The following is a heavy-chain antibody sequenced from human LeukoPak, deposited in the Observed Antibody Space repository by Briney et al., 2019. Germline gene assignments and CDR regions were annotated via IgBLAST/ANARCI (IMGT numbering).Heavy chain of an antibody. CDR3: ARQGRSSWGWSSVNNWFDP. CDR2: IYPGDSDT. V-gene: IGHV5-51*01. J-gene: IGHJ5*02. CDR1: GYSFTTYW. D-gene: IGHD6-13*01. Sequence: GESLKISCKVSGYSFTTYWIGWVRQMPGKGLEWMGIIYPGDSDTRYSPSFQGQVTISADKSISTAYLQWSSLKASDTAMYYCARQGRSSWGWSSVNNWFDPWGQGTPVIVSS.